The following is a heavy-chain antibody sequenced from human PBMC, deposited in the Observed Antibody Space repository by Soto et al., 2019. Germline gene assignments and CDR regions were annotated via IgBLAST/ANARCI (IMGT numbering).Heavy chain of an antibody. V-gene: IGHV4-30-4*01. CDR3: ARGIYSTSSFFDS. J-gene: IGHJ4*02. CDR2: IYYSGNT. D-gene: IGHD6-6*01. Sequence: PSETLSLTGTVSGDSISTADYYWNWIRQPPGKGLEWIGYIYYSGNTYYIPSLKSRVTISVDTSKNQISLKLNSVTAADTAVYYCARGIYSTSSFFDSWGQGTLVTVSS. CDR1: GDSISTADYY.